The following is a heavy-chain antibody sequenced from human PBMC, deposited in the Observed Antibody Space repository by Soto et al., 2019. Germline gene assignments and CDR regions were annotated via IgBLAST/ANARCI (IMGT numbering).Heavy chain of an antibody. CDR2: IKAKTDDGTT. CDR3: TTERCTGTNCYVKNAFDS. J-gene: IGHJ3*02. D-gene: IGHD2-2*01. CDR1: GFTFNDAW. Sequence: GGSLRLSCAASGFTFNDAWMTWVRQAPGKGLEWVGRIKAKTDDGTTDYAAPVKGRFTISRDDSKNTVYLQMNSLKIEDTGVYYCTTERCTGTNCYVKNAFDSWGQGTMVTVSS. V-gene: IGHV3-15*01.